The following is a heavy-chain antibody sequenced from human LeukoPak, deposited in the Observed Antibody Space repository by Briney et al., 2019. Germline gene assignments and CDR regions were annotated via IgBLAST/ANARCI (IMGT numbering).Heavy chain of an antibody. D-gene: IGHD1-1*01. CDR1: GYPFTTWE. Sequence: APVKVSCKTSGYPFTTWELNWVRQAAGQGLEWMGWVHPNGGNTAYAQKFQGRVTMTRDTSISTAYMELSGLTSDDTAVYFCARGARNGPWGKGTLVTVSS. J-gene: IGHJ5*02. V-gene: IGHV1-8*01. CDR2: VHPNGGNT. CDR3: ARGARNGP.